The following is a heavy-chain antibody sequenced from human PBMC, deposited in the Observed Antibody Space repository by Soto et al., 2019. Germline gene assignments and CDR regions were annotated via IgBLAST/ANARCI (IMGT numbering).Heavy chain of an antibody. V-gene: IGHV3-72*01. CDR3: GSSGCQYCCGGRCYTRYFDY. CDR2: TRNKANSYTT. Sequence: GGSLRLSCAASGFTFSDHYMDWVRQAPWKGLEWVGRTRNKANSYTTEYAASVKGRFTISRDDSKNSLYLQMNSLKTEDTAVYYGGSSGCQYCCGGRCYTRYFDYVCKGLLVTV. D-gene: IGHD2-15*01. J-gene: IGHJ4*02. CDR1: GFTFSDHY.